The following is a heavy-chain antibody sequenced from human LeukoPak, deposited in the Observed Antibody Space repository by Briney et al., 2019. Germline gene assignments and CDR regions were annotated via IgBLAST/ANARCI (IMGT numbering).Heavy chain of an antibody. Sequence: GGSLRLSCAASGFTFSSYWMHWVRQAPGKGLVWVSRINIDGSSTTYADSVKGRFTISRDNAKNTLYLQMNSLRAGDTAVYYCARGPDTPMISQMDYWGQGTLVTVSS. J-gene: IGHJ4*02. D-gene: IGHD5-18*01. CDR1: GFTFSSYW. CDR2: INIDGSST. V-gene: IGHV3-74*01. CDR3: ARGPDTPMISQMDY.